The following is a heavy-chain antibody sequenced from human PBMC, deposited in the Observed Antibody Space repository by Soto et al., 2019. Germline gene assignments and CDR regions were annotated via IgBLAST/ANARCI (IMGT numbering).Heavy chain of an antibody. V-gene: IGHV1-8*01. J-gene: IGHJ4*02. CDR2: MNPNSGNT. CDR3: ARGGREYSSSWGYFDY. CDR1: GYTFTRYD. Sequence: ASVKVSCKASGYTFTRYDINWVRRATGQGLEWMGWMNPNSGNTGYAQKFQGRVTMTRNTSISTAYMEQSSLRSEDTAVYYCARGGREYSSSWGYFDYWGQGTLVTVSS. D-gene: IGHD6-6*01.